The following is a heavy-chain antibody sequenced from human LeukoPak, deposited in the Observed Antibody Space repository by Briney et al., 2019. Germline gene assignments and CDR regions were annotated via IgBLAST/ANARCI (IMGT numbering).Heavy chain of an antibody. CDR1: GVSIRSYY. V-gene: IGHV4-59*01. D-gene: IGHD3-10*01. Sequence: PSETLSLTCTVSGVSIRSYYWSWIRQPPGKGLEWIGYIYYSDSTKYNPSLKSRLTISVDTSKNQFSLNLSSVTAADTAVYYCARVTPGFGEFAFDIWGQGTMVTVSS. J-gene: IGHJ3*02. CDR3: ARVTPGFGEFAFDI. CDR2: IYYSDST.